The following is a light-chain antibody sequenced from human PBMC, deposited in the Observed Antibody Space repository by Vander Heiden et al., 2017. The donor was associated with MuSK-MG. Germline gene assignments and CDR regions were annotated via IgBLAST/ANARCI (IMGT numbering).Light chain of an antibody. J-gene: IGKJ2*01. V-gene: IGKV3-20*01. CDR2: DAS. CDR1: QSVIINY. CDR3: QQDGTSPFT. Sequence: EIVLTQSPGTLSLSPGERATLSCRASQSVIINYLAWYQQRPGQAPRLLIYDASSSATGIADRFRGSGSVTDFTLTINGLDPEDSAVYYCQQDGTSPFTFGQGTKLEIK.